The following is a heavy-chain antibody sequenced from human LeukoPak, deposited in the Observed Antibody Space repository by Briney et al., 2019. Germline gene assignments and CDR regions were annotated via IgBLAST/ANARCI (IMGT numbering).Heavy chain of an antibody. V-gene: IGHV3-23*01. CDR2: ISPNGVIT. CDR1: GFTFSSPG. Sequence: GGSLRLSCAASGFTFSSPGMNWVRQAPGKGLEWVSGISPNGVITYYADSVKGRFTISRDNSKSTLFLQMNSLRPEDTAVYYCAKGRTVAKDAFAIWGQGTMVTVSS. J-gene: IGHJ3*02. D-gene: IGHD2-15*01. CDR3: AKGRTVAKDAFAI.